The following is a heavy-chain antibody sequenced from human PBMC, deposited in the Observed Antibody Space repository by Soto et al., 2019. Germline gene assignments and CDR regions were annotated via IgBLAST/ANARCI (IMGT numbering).Heavy chain of an antibody. D-gene: IGHD1-26*01. CDR3: SGGVGDAF. V-gene: IGHV3-7*04. CDR2: TNQDGSQK. CDR1: GFSFRSDW. J-gene: IGHJ4*02. Sequence: EEQLVESGGGLVQPGGSLRLTCAVSGFSFRSDWMNWVRQAPGKGLEWVAHTNQDGSQKYYVDSVKGRFTIFRDNATNSLSLQMNSLRAEDTSVYYCSGGVGDAFWGQGTLVTVSS.